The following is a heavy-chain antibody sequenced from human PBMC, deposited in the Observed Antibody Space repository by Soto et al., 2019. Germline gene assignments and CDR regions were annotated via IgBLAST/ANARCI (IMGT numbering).Heavy chain of an antibody. V-gene: IGHV1-69*08. Sequence: QVQLVQSGAEVKKPGSSVKVSCKASGGTFSSYTISWVRQAPGQGLEWMGRIIPILGIANYAQKFQGRVTITADKSTSQAYMELSSLRSEDTAVYYCARDRGDGYNNYWGQGTLVTVSS. J-gene: IGHJ4*02. D-gene: IGHD3-10*01. CDR2: IIPILGIA. CDR3: ARDRGDGYNNY. CDR1: GGTFSSYT.